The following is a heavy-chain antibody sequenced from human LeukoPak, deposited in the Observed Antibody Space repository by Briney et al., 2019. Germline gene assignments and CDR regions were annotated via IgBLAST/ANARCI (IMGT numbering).Heavy chain of an antibody. D-gene: IGHD3-16*01. V-gene: IGHV7-4-1*02. J-gene: IGHJ4*02. CDR2: INTNTGTP. CDR3: ARETYRYFDY. CDR1: GYTFTSYA. Sequence: ASVKVSCKAPGYTFTSYALNWVRQAPGQGLEWMGWINTNTGTPTYAQGFTGRFVFSLDTSVSTAYLQISSLKAEDTAVYYCARETYRYFDYWGQGTLVTVSS.